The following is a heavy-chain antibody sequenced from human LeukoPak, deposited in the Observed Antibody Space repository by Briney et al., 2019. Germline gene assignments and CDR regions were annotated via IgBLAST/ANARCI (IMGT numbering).Heavy chain of an antibody. Sequence: SETLSLTCAVYGGSFSGYYWSWIRQPPGMGLERIGEINHSGSTNYNPSLKSRVTISVDTSKNQFSLKLSSVTAADTAVYYCAREAPTFDFWSGSRAGPFDYWGQGTLVTVSS. CDR2: INHSGST. D-gene: IGHD3-3*01. V-gene: IGHV4-34*01. J-gene: IGHJ4*02. CDR1: GGSFSGYY. CDR3: AREAPTFDFWSGSRAGPFDY.